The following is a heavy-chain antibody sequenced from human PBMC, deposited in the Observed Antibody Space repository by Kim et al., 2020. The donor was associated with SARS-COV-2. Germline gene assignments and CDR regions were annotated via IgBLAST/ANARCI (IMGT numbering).Heavy chain of an antibody. CDR3: AMSPAWYSGSYYYFDY. V-gene: IGHV1-8*01. J-gene: IGHJ4*02. D-gene: IGHD1-26*01. CDR1: GYTFSRYD. Sequence: ASVKVSCKASGYTFSRYDINWVRQATGQGLEWMGWMNPNTGNTWYAQKFQGRVTMTRNTSINTAYMELSSLRSEDTAVYYCAMSPAWYSGSYYYFDYWGQ. CDR2: MNPNTGNT.